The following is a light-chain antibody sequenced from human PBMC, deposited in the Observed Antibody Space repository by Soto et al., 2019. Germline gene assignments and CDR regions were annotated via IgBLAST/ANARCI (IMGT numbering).Light chain of an antibody. CDR2: GNS. Sequence: QSVLTQPPSVSGAPGQRVTISCNGSSSNIGAGYDVHWYQQLPGTAPKLLIYGNSNRPSGVPDRFSGSKSGPSASLAITGLQPEDEAFYYCQSYDRTLSGWVFGVGTNLTVL. CDR1: SSNIGAGYD. J-gene: IGLJ3*02. V-gene: IGLV1-40*01. CDR3: QSYDRTLSGWV.